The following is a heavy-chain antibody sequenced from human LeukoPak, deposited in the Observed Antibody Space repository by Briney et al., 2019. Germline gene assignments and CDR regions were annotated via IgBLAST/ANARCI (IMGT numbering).Heavy chain of an antibody. CDR1: GGSISSYY. CDR3: ARSSGLLWFGIPANIGEYYYYYMDV. J-gene: IGHJ6*03. D-gene: IGHD3-10*01. CDR2: IYYSGST. Sequence: PSETLSLTCTVSGGSISSYYWSWIRQPPGKGLEWIGYIYYSGSTNYNPSLTSRVTISVDTSKNQFSLKLSSVTAADTAVYYCARSSGLLWFGIPANIGEYYYYYMDVWGKGTTVTISS. V-gene: IGHV4-59*01.